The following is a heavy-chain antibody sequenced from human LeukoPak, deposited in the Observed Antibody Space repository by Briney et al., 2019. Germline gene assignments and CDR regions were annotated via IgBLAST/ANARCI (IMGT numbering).Heavy chain of an antibody. CDR2: IIPIFGTA. CDR3: AREGAYYYGSGSLGY. J-gene: IGHJ4*02. CDR1: GGTFTSYA. D-gene: IGHD3-10*01. V-gene: IGHV1-69*13. Sequence: ASLRVSCKASGGTFTSYAISWVRQAPGQGLEWMGGIIPIFGTANYAQKFQGRVTITSDESTSTAYMELSSLRSEDTAVYYCAREGAYYYGSGSLGYWGQGTLVTVSS.